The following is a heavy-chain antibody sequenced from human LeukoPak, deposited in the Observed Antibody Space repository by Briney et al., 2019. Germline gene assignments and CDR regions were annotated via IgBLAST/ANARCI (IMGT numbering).Heavy chain of an antibody. V-gene: IGHV1-24*01. J-gene: IGHJ3*02. Sequence: ASVKVSCKVSGYTLTELSMHWVRQAAGKGLEWMGGFDPEDGETIYAQKFQCRVTMTEDTSTDTAYMELSSLRSEDTAVYYCATPGLSLYNWNPGGPISSRGAFDIWGQGTMVTVSS. CDR3: ATPGLSLYNWNPGGPISSRGAFDI. CDR1: GYTLTELS. D-gene: IGHD1-20*01. CDR2: FDPEDGET.